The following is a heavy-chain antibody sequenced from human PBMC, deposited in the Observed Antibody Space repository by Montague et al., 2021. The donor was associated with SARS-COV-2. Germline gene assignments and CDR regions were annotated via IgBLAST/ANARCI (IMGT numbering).Heavy chain of an antibody. CDR3: ARLGEGVVPAPILGVGPYYSYFYMDV. CDR1: GGSFSGYY. V-gene: IGHV4-34*01. Sequence: SETLSLTCAVYGGSFSGYYWNWIRQPPGKGLEWIGEINHSGSANYNPSLKRRVTISVDMSKNQFSLKPNSVTAADTAVYYCARLGEGVVPAPILGVGPYYSYFYMDVWGKGATVTVSS. CDR2: INHSGSA. D-gene: IGHD2-2*02. J-gene: IGHJ6*03.